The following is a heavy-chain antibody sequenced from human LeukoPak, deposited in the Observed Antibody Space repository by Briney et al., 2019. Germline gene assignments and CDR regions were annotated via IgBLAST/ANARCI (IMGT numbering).Heavy chain of an antibody. V-gene: IGHV4-39*07. Sequence: SETLSLTCTVSGGSISSSSYYWGWIRQPPGKGLEWIGSIYYSGSTNYNPSLKSRVTISVDTSKNQFSLKLSSVTAADTAVYYCARGAVAHFDPWGQGTLVTVSS. J-gene: IGHJ5*02. CDR1: GGSISSSSYY. CDR3: ARGAVAHFDP. CDR2: IYYSGST. D-gene: IGHD6-19*01.